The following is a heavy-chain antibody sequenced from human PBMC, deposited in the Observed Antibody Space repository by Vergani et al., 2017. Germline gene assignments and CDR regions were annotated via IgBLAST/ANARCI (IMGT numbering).Heavy chain of an antibody. D-gene: IGHD6-19*01. J-gene: IGHJ4*02. CDR2: INPSGGST. CDR3: AKRKLEQWLARTPFDY. Sequence: QVQLVQSGAEVKKPGASVKVSCKASGYTFTSYYMHWVRQAPGQGLEWMGIINPSGGSTSYAQKFQGRVTMTRDTSTSTVYMELSSLRAEDTAVYYCAKRKLEQWLARTPFDYWGQGTLVTVSS. CDR1: GYTFTSYY. V-gene: IGHV1-46*01.